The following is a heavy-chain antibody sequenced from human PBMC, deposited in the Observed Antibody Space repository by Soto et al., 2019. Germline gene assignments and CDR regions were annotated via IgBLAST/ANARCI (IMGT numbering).Heavy chain of an antibody. V-gene: IGHV3-23*01. Sequence: LRLSCEASGFIFSTYSMTWVRQVPGKGLEWVAAVSPSGDSTYYADSLKGRLTISRDNSKNTVFLQMNSLSADDTGLYYCVKEPDVSGPGISVTVSS. CDR3: VKEPDV. J-gene: IGHJ6*02. CDR1: GFIFSTYS. CDR2: VSPSGDST.